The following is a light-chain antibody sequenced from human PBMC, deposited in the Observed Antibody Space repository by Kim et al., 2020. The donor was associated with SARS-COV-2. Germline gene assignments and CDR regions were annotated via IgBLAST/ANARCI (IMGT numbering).Light chain of an antibody. CDR2: AAS. J-gene: IGKJ1*01. CDR3: QQSYSTPWT. V-gene: IGKV1-39*01. CDR1: QSISSY. Sequence: GAVGDIVTITCRASQSISSYLNWYQQKPGKPPKLLIYAASSLQSGVPSRFSGSGSGTDFTLTISSLQPEDFATYYCQQSYSTPWTFGQGTKVDIK.